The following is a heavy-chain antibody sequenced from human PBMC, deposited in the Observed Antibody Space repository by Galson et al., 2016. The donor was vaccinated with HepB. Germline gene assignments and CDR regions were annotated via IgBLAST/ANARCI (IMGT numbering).Heavy chain of an antibody. Sequence: ETLSLTCADYGASLSEYYWSWIRQSPGKGLEWIGEINHNGDTNYNPSLKGRVTISVDTSKNQFSLRLRSVTAADPAVYYSARNFVGKGALYWYFDLWGRGTLVTVSS. V-gene: IGHV4-34*01. CDR3: ARNFVGKGALYWYFDL. J-gene: IGHJ2*01. CDR1: GASLSEYY. CDR2: INHNGDT. D-gene: IGHD4-23*01.